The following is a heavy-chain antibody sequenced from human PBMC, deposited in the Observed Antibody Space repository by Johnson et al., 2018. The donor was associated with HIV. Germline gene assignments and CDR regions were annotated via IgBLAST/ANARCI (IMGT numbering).Heavy chain of an antibody. CDR2: VYSGGST. J-gene: IGHJ3*02. D-gene: IGHD1-26*01. CDR3: AREGAWEVRPGAFDI. Sequence: QVQLVESGGGVVQPGRSLRLSCAASGFTFSSYAMHWVRQAPGKGLEWVSVVYSGGSTYYADSVKGRFTISRDNSKNTLFLQMNSLRAEDTAVYYCAREGAWEVRPGAFDIWGQGTTVTVSS. CDR1: GFTFSSYA. V-gene: IGHV3-NL1*01.